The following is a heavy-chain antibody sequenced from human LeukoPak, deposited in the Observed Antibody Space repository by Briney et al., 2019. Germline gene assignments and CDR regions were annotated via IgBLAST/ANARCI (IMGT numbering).Heavy chain of an antibody. J-gene: IGHJ6*03. V-gene: IGHV4-39*07. CDR3: ARSATYYYDSSGYYYEYYYYYYMDV. CDR2: IYYSGST. D-gene: IGHD3-22*01. Sequence: SETLSRTCTVSGVSISSSSYYWGWIRQPPGKGLEWIGSIYYSGSTYYNPSLKSRVTISVDTSKNQFSLKLSSVTAADKAVYYCARSATYYYDSSGYYYEYYYYYYMDVWGKGTTVTVSS. CDR1: GVSISSSSYY.